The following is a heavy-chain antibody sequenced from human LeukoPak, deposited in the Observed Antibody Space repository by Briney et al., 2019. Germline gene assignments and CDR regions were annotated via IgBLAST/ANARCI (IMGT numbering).Heavy chain of an antibody. Sequence: GGSLRLSCAASGFTFSSYAMHWVRQAPGKGLEWVAVISYDGSNKYYADSVKGRFTISRDNSKNTLYLQMNSLRAEDTAVYYCARESRLLLDFDYWGQGTLVTVSS. CDR3: ARESRLLLDFDY. D-gene: IGHD2-21*02. CDR1: GFTFSSYA. CDR2: ISYDGSNK. V-gene: IGHV3-30-3*01. J-gene: IGHJ4*02.